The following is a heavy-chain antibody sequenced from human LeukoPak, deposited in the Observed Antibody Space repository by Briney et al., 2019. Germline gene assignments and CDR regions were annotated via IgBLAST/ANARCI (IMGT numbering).Heavy chain of an antibody. D-gene: IGHD3-22*01. CDR2: IRYDGLNK. CDR3: AKSQNYYDNSGYYYLDH. J-gene: IGHJ4*02. Sequence: PGGSLRLSCAASGISFSSFGMQWVRQAPGKGLEWVTFIRYDGLNKYYADSVKGRFTISRDNSKNTLYLQMNSLRPEDTAVYYCAKSQNYYDNSGYYYLDHWGQGNLVTVSS. V-gene: IGHV3-30*02. CDR1: GISFSSFG.